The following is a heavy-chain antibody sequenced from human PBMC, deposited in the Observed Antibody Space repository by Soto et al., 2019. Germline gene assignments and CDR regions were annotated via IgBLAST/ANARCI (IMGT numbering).Heavy chain of an antibody. CDR1: GFTFDDYA. CDR3: AKDRSSSWYSNWFDP. J-gene: IGHJ5*02. CDR2: ISWNSGSI. Sequence: GGSLRLSCAASGFTFDDYAMHWVRQVPGKGLEWVSGISWNSGSIGYADSVKGRFTISRDNAKNSLYLQMNSLRAEDTALYYCAKDRSSSWYSNWFDPWGQGTLVTVSS. V-gene: IGHV3-9*01. D-gene: IGHD6-13*01.